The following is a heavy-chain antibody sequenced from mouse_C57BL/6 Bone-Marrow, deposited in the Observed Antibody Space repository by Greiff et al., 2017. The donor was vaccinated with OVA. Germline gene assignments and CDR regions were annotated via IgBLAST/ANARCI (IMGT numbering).Heavy chain of an antibody. CDR1: GYTFTSYW. V-gene: IGHV1-69*01. CDR2: IDPSDSYT. CDR3: ARGYYGSSPWFAY. Sequence: QVQLQQSGAELVMPGASVKLSCKASGYTFTSYWMHWVKQRPGQGLEWIGEIDPSDSYTNYNQKFKGKSTLTVDKSSSTAYMQLSSLTSEDSAVYYCARGYYGSSPWFAYWGQGTLVTVSA. J-gene: IGHJ3*01. D-gene: IGHD1-1*01.